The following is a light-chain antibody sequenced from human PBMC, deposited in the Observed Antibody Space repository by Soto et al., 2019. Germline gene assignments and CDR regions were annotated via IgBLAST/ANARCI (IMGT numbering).Light chain of an antibody. CDR2: GAS. Sequence: EKVLTQSRGTLSLYPGERATLSCRASQSVSNNYLAWYQQKPGQAPRLLIYGASSRTTGVPDRFSGSGSGTDFTLTISRLEPEDFAVYYCQHYRSAPFTFGPGTKVDIK. CDR1: QSVSNNY. V-gene: IGKV3-20*01. CDR3: QHYRSAPFT. J-gene: IGKJ3*01.